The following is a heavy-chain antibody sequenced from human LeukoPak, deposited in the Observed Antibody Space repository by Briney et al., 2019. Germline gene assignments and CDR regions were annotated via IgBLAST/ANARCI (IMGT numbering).Heavy chain of an antibody. CDR2: IKSKTDGGTT. CDR1: GFTFSNAW. CDR3: TTTSYCSSTSCWFTYYYYGMDA. V-gene: IGHV3-15*07. J-gene: IGHJ6*02. Sequence: AGGSLRLSCAASGFTFSNAWMNWVRQAPGKGLEWVGRIKSKTDGGTTDYAAPVKGRFTISRDDSKNTLYLQMNSLKTEDTAVYYCTTTSYCSSTSCWFTYYYYGMDAWGQGTTVTVSS. D-gene: IGHD2-2*01.